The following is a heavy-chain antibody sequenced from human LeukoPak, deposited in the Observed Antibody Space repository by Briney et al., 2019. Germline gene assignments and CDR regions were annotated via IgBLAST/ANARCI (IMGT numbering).Heavy chain of an antibody. CDR2: IGTAGDI. V-gene: IGHV3-13*01. CDR1: GFTFSNYD. CDR3: AELGITMIGGV. Sequence: GGSLRLSCAASGFTFSNYDMHWVRQATGKGLEWVSGIGTAGDIYYPGSVKGRFTISRDNAKNSLYLQMNSLRAEDTAVYYCAELGITMIGGVWGKGTTVTISS. J-gene: IGHJ6*04. D-gene: IGHD3-10*02.